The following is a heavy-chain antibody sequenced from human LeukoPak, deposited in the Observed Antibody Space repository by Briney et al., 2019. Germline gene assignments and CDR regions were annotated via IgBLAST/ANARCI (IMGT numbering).Heavy chain of an antibody. CDR1: GGSISSYY. CDR3: ARAMPTFGDNWFDP. CDR2: IYYSGST. V-gene: IGHV4-59*01. J-gene: IGHJ5*02. D-gene: IGHD3-16*01. Sequence: SETLSLTCIVSGGSISSYYWTWIRQPPGKGLEWIGYIYYSGSTNYNPSLKSRVTISVDTSKNQFSLKLSSVTAADTAVYYCARAMPTFGDNWFDPWGQGTLVTVSS.